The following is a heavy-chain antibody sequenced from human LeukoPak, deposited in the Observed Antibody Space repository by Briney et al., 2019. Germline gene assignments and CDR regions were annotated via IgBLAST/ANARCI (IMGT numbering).Heavy chain of an antibody. J-gene: IGHJ4*02. CDR2: INGGGSTM. CDR3: ARVGLRGYSYGYF. Sequence: GGSLRLSCAASGFTFSTYEMNWVRQAPGKGPEWISYINGGGSTMYYADSVKGRFTISRDNAKNSLYLLMNSLRAEDTAVYYCARVGLRGYSYGYFWGQGTLVTVSS. V-gene: IGHV3-48*03. CDR1: GFTFSTYE. D-gene: IGHD5-18*01.